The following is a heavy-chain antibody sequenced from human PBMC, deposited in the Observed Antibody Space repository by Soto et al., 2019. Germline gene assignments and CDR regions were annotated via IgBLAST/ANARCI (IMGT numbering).Heavy chain of an antibody. J-gene: IGHJ6*02. CDR1: GGSISSYY. CDR3: ARDRGVVVAAGYYYYGMDV. D-gene: IGHD2-15*01. Sequence: SETLSLTCTVSGGSISSYYWSWIRQPAGKGLEWIGRIYYSGSTYYNPSLKSRVTISVDTSKNQFSLKLSSVTAADTAVYYCARDRGVVVAAGYYYYGMDVWGQGTTVTVSS. V-gene: IGHV4-4*07. CDR2: IYYSGST.